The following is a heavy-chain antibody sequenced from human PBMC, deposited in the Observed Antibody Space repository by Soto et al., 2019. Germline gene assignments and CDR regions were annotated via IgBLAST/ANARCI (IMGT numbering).Heavy chain of an antibody. V-gene: IGHV4-59*08. D-gene: IGHD4-17*01. J-gene: IGHJ4*02. CDR2: IYYSGST. Sequence: PSETLSLTCTVSGGSISSYYWSWIRQPPGKGLEWIGYIYYSGSTNYNPSLKSRVTISVDTSKNQFSLKLSSVTAADTAVYYCARAPLGMTTHPLFDYWGQGTLVTVSS. CDR3: ARAPLGMTTHPLFDY. CDR1: GGSISSYY.